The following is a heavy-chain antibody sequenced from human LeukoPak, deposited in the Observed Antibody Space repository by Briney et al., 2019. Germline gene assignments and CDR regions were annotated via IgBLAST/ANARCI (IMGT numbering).Heavy chain of an antibody. V-gene: IGHV4-31*11. Sequence: SETLSLTCAVSGDSISSSDYYWSWIRQPPGKGLEWIGYIYYSGSTYYNPSLKSRVTISVDTSKNQFSLKLSSVTAADTAVYYCARLYGSGSLDYWGQGTLVTVSS. CDR2: IYYSGST. J-gene: IGHJ4*02. D-gene: IGHD3-10*01. CDR3: ARLYGSGSLDY. CDR1: GDSISSSDYY.